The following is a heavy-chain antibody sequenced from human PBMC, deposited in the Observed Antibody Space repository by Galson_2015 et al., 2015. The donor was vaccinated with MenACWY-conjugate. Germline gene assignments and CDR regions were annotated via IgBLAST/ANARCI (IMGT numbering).Heavy chain of an antibody. Sequence: LRLSCAASRFTFSDYYMSWIRQAPGKGLEWVSYISSSSTYTDHADSVKGRFTISRDNAKNTLYLQMNSLRAEDTAVYYCARDNSAGPDLFDYWGQGTLVTVSS. CDR2: ISSSSTYT. CDR1: RFTFSDYY. V-gene: IGHV3-11*06. D-gene: IGHD4-23*01. CDR3: ARDNSAGPDLFDY. J-gene: IGHJ4*02.